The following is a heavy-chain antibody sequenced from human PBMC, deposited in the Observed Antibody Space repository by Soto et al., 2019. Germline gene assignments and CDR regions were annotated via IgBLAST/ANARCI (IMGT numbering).Heavy chain of an antibody. CDR1: GFTXXTYG. Sequence: QVQLVESGGGVVQPGRSLRLSCAASGFTXXTYGMHWVRQXPGKGLEWVAIIWYDGSLKYYADSVKGRFTISRDNPKNTLYLQMNSLRAEDTAVYYCARXXXXXXXXXXXXXXXMXVWGQGTTVTVSS. J-gene: IGHJ6*02. CDR2: IWYDGSLK. CDR3: ARXXXXXXXXXXXXXXXMXV. V-gene: IGHV3-33*01.